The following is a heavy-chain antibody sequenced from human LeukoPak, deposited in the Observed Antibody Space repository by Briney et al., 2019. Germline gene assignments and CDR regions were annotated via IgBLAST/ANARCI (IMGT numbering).Heavy chain of an antibody. CDR3: ARGSHSSEDPLFDY. Sequence: GESLKISCKGSGYSFTSYWIGWVRQMPGKGLEWMGIIYPGDSDTRYSPSFQGQVTISADKSISTAYLQWSRLRSDDTAVYYCARGSHSSEDPLFDYWGQGTLVTVSS. V-gene: IGHV5-51*01. J-gene: IGHJ4*02. CDR1: GYSFTSYW. CDR2: IYPGDSDT. D-gene: IGHD6-19*01.